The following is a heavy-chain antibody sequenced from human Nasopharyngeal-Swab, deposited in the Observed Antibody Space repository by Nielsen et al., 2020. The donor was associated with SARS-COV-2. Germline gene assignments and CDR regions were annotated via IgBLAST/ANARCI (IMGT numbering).Heavy chain of an antibody. CDR1: GLTFSSYA. D-gene: IGHD1-1*01. Sequence: GESLKISCAASGLTFSSYAMNWVRQAPGKGLEWVSAITGSGGSTYYADSVKGRFTISRDNSKNTLYLQMNSLRAEDTALYYCAKASRAATGFDYWGQGSLVTVSS. CDR3: AKASRAATGFDY. CDR2: ITGSGGST. V-gene: IGHV3-23*01. J-gene: IGHJ4*02.